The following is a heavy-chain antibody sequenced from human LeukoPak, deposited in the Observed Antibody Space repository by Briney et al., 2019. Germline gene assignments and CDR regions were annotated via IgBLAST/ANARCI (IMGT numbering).Heavy chain of an antibody. CDR3: ARVVLLWFGEPRPLYFDY. V-gene: IGHV4-30-4*01. J-gene: IGHJ4*02. Sequence: SETLSLTCTVSGGSISSGDYYWSWIRQPPGKGLEWIGYIYYSGSTYYNPSLKSRVTISVDTSKNQFSLNLSSVTAADTAVYYCARVVLLWFGEPRPLYFDYWGQGTLVTVSS. CDR2: IYYSGST. D-gene: IGHD3-10*01. CDR1: GGSISSGDYY.